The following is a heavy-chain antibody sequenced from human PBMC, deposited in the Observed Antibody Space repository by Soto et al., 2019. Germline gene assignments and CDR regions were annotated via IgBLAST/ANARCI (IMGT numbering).Heavy chain of an antibody. D-gene: IGHD3-10*01. CDR2: IKQDGSEK. Sequence: EVQLVESGGGLVQPGGSLRLSCAASGFTFSSYWMSWVRQAPGKGLEWVANIKQDGSEKFYVDSVKGRFTISRDNAQNSLYLQMNRLRAEDTAVYFCAKNKMEGVDYFDYWGQGTLVTVSS. CDR1: GFTFSSYW. V-gene: IGHV3-7*03. J-gene: IGHJ4*02. CDR3: AKNKMEGVDYFDY.